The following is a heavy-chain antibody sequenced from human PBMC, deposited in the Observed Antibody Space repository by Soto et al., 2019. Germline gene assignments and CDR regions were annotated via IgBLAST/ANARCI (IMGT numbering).Heavy chain of an antibody. CDR1: VFTFSNAW. Sequence: PGGSLRLSCAASVFTFSNAWINCVRHAPGKGLEWVGRIQRKTDCVTKAFTAPVKGRFAISRKYYRNLAYLQMNSLKTEDTGIYYCPTDSYRTIIVVRFDYWGHGNLVTVSS. CDR2: IQRKTDCVTK. CDR3: PTDSYRTIIVVRFDY. J-gene: IGHJ4*01. V-gene: IGHV3-15*07. D-gene: IGHD3-22*01.